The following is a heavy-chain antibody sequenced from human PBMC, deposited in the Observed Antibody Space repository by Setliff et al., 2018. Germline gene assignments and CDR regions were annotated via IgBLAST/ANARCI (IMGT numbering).Heavy chain of an antibody. Sequence: SETLSLTCTVSGGSISSGGYYWSWIRQPPGKGLEWIGYIHFSGTTNYNPSLKSRVTISVDTSKNQFSLKLSSVTAADTAVYYCARVGGNIAAAAPVYTYYFDYWGQGTLVTVSS. J-gene: IGHJ4*02. CDR3: ARVGGNIAAAAPVYTYYFDY. CDR1: GGSISSGGYY. V-gene: IGHV4-61*08. D-gene: IGHD6-13*01. CDR2: IHFSGTT.